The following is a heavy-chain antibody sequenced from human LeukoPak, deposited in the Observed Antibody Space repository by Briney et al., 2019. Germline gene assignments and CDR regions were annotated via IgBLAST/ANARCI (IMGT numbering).Heavy chain of an antibody. J-gene: IGHJ4*02. CDR1: GFTFSYYG. D-gene: IGHD2-2*03. Sequence: GGSLRLSCAASGFTFSYYGMHWVRQAPGKGLEWVSGIGGSGIRTYYAESVKGRFTISRDNSKNTLYLQMNSLRDEDTAVYYCAKDAHWILFDDWGQGTLVTVSS. CDR3: AKDAHWILFDD. CDR2: IGGSGIRT. V-gene: IGHV3-23*01.